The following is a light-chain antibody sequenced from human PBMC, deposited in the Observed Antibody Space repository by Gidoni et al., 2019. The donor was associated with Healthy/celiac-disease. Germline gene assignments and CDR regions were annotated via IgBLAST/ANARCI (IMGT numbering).Light chain of an antibody. Sequence: AIRMPQPPSSCSASTGDRVTITCRARQGLSSYLAWYQQKPGKAPKLLIYAASTLQSGVPSRFSGSGSGTDFTLPISCLHSEAFATYYFQQYYSYPPYTFXXXTKLEIK. CDR1: QGLSSY. J-gene: IGKJ2*01. V-gene: IGKV1-8*01. CDR3: QQYYSYPPYT. CDR2: AAS.